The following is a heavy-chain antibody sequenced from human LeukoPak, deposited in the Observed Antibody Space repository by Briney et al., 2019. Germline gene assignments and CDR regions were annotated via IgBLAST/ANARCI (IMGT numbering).Heavy chain of an antibody. D-gene: IGHD1-1*01. CDR3: ARKWPTLGGTTVAFES. CDR1: GFTVGNNY. Sequence: GGSLRLSCAASGFTVGNNYINWVRQAPGKGLEWVSTMSGDTLSTWYADSVKGRFTITRDDSKNTVYLQMNSLTSDDTALYYCARKWPTLGGTTVAFESWGQGTLVTVSS. V-gene: IGHV3-23*01. J-gene: IGHJ4*02. CDR2: MSGDTLST.